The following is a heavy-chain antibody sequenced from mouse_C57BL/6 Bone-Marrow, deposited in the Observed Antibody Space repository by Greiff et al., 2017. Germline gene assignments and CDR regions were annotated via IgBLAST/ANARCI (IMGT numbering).Heavy chain of an antibody. Sequence: EVQLVESGGGLVKPGGSLKLSCAASGFTFSSYAMSWVRQTPEKRLEWVATISDGGSYTYYPDNVKGRFTISRDNAKNNLYLQMSHLKSEDTAMYYCARDLAHFDYWGQGTTLTVSS. J-gene: IGHJ2*01. CDR1: GFTFSSYA. CDR2: ISDGGSYT. V-gene: IGHV5-4*01. CDR3: ARDLAHFDY.